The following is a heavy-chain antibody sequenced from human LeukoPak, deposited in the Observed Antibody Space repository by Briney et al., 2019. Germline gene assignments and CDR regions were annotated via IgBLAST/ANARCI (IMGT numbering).Heavy chain of an antibody. CDR3: AKTNWLLYFDY. D-gene: IGHD1-1*01. Sequence: GGSLRLSCAASGFTVSSNYMSWVRQAPGKGLEWVSAISGSGGSTYYADSVKGRFTISRDNSKNTLYLQMNSLRAEDTAVYYCAKTNWLLYFDYWGQGTLVTVSS. CDR1: GFTVSSNY. CDR2: ISGSGGST. J-gene: IGHJ4*02. V-gene: IGHV3-23*01.